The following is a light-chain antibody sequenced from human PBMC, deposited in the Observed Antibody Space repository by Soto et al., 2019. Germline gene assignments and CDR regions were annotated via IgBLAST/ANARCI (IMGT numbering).Light chain of an antibody. CDR2: GAT. Sequence: ETVFTQSPVTLSLHPWEIATLSFSASQSVTSRSLAWYQQKPGQAPRLLIHGATTRATGIPARFSGSGSGTDFSLTISRLEPEDFAVYYCQHYDNSLLTVGGGTKVDVK. CDR1: QSVTSRS. V-gene: IGKV3-20*01. J-gene: IGKJ4*01. CDR3: QHYDNSLLT.